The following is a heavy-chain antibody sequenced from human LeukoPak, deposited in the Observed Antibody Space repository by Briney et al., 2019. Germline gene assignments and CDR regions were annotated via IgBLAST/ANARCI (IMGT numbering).Heavy chain of an antibody. CDR3: ARDGYNIAGAFDI. V-gene: IGHV4-59*11. CDR2: IYYSGST. Sequence: SETLSLTCTVSGGSLSGHYWSWIRQPPGKGLEWIGYIYYSGSTNYNPSLKSRVTISVDTSKNQFSLKLSSVTAADTAVYYCARDGYNIAGAFDIWGQGTMVTVSS. J-gene: IGHJ3*02. D-gene: IGHD5-24*01. CDR1: GGSLSGHY.